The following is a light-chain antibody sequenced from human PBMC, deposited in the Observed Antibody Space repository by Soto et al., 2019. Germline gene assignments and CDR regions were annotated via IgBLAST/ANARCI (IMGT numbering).Light chain of an antibody. CDR3: QQYDKWPLT. Sequence: EIVMTQSPATLSVSPGEGATLSCRASHSVDSNLAWYQQKPGQAPRLLIFGASTRATGIPTRFSGGGSGTDFTLTNSSLQSEDFGLYFCQQYDKWPLTFGGGTKVEIK. CDR2: GAS. J-gene: IGKJ4*01. CDR1: HSVDSN. V-gene: IGKV3D-15*01.